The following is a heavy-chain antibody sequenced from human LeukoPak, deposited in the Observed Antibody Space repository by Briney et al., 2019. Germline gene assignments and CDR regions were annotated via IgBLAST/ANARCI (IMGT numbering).Heavy chain of an antibody. V-gene: IGHV1-2*02. J-gene: IGHJ4*02. D-gene: IGHD6-6*01. CDR1: GYTFTGYY. Sequence: GASVKVSCKAYGYTFTGYYRHWVRQAPGQGLEWMGWINPNSGGTNYAQKFQGRVTMTRDTSITTAYMELSRLRSDDTAVYYCARGPSIAARPVDYWGQGTLVTVSS. CDR3: ARGPSIAARPVDY. CDR2: INPNSGGT.